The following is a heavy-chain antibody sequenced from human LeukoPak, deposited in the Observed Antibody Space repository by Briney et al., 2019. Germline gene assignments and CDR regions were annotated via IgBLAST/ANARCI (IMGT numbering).Heavy chain of an antibody. V-gene: IGHV3-33*01. Sequence: GRSLRLSCAASGFTFSNYGMHWVRQAPGKGLERVADIWHDGRTKDYGDSVKGRFTISRDNSKNTVYLQMNSLRAEDTAVYYSARDPNYYGSGTMKVGFDNWGQGTLVTVSS. J-gene: IGHJ4*02. CDR2: IWHDGRTK. CDR1: GFTFSNYG. CDR3: ARDPNYYGSGTMKVGFDN. D-gene: IGHD3-10*01.